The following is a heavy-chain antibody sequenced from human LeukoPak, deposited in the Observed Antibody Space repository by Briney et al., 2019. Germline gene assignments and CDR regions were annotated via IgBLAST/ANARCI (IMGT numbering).Heavy chain of an antibody. CDR3: ARDVVTQRDDAFDI. CDR2: IYYSGTT. D-gene: IGHD2-21*02. Sequence: SETLSLTCTVSGGSITSYSYYWGWVRQPPGKGLEWIASIYYSGTTYYNPSLKSRVTISVHTSKTQFSLKLSSMTAADTAVYYCARDVVTQRDDAFDIWGQGTMVTVSS. CDR1: GGSITSYSYY. V-gene: IGHV4-39*07. J-gene: IGHJ3*02.